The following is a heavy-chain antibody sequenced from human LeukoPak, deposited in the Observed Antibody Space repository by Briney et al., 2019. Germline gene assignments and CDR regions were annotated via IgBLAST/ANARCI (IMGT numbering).Heavy chain of an antibody. CDR3: ARDVAAPGGVYFDY. CDR1: GFTFSSYT. Sequence: GGSLRLSCAASGFTFSSYTMNWVRQAPGKGLVWVSVIYTGGTTYYADSVKGRFTISRDNSKNTLYLQMNSLRAEDTAVYYCARDVAAPGGVYFDYWGQGTLVTVSS. D-gene: IGHD3-16*01. CDR2: IYTGGTT. J-gene: IGHJ4*02. V-gene: IGHV3-66*01.